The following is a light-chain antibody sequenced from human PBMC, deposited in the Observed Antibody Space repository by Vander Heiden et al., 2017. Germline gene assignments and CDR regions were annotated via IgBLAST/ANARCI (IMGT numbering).Light chain of an antibody. CDR3: QAWDSSTVV. CDR2: QDS. Sequence: SYELTQPPSVSVSPGQTASITCSGDKSGDKYACWYQQKPGQSPVLVIYQDSKRPSGIPERFSGSKSGNTATLTISGTQAMDEADYYCQAWDSSTVVFGGGTKLTVL. J-gene: IGLJ2*01. CDR1: KSGDKY. V-gene: IGLV3-1*01.